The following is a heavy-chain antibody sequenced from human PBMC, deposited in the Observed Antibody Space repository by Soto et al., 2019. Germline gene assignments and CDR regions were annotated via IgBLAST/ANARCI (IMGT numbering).Heavy chain of an antibody. CDR2: IDPSDSYT. CDR3: ARHELANWLAT. V-gene: IGHV5-10-1*01. Sequence: GESLKISCKGSGYTFTSYWISWVRQMPGRGLEWMGKIDPSDSYTNYSPSFQGHVTISADKSVNTAYLQWRSLKASDTAVYYCARHELANWLATWGQGTLVTVSS. CDR1: GYTFTSYW. J-gene: IGHJ5*02. D-gene: IGHD1-7*01.